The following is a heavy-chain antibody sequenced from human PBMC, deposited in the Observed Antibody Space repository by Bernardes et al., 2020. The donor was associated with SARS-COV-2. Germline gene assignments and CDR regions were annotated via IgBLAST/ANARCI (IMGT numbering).Heavy chain of an antibody. CDR1: GFTVSRNF. V-gene: IGHV3-53*01. CDR3: ARDGSRGFYYHGMDV. D-gene: IGHD6-19*01. J-gene: IGHJ6*02. Sequence: GSLRLSCAASGFTVSRNFMSWVRQAPGKGLEWVSVIHSGGSTYYAESVKGRFIISRDTSKNTLYLQMSSVRAEDTAVYYCARDGSRGFYYHGMDVWGQGTTVTVS. CDR2: IHSGGST.